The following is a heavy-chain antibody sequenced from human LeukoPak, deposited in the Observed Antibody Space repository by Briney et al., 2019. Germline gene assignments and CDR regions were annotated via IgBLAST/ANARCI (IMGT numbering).Heavy chain of an antibody. CDR3: ARSVNWNYGVFDY. J-gene: IGHJ4*02. CDR2: ISSSSSYI. CDR1: GFTFSSYS. Sequence: GGSLRLSCAASGFTFSSYSMNWVRQAPGKGLEWVSSISSSSSYIYYADSVKGRFTISRDNAKNSLYLQMNSLRAEDTAVYYCARSVNWNYGVFDYWGQGTLVTVSS. V-gene: IGHV3-21*01. D-gene: IGHD1-7*01.